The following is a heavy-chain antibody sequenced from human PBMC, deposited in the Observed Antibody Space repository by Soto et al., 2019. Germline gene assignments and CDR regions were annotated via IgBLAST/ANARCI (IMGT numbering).Heavy chain of an antibody. V-gene: IGHV1-18*01. D-gene: IGHD3-3*01. J-gene: IGHJ5*02. CDR3: ARDPRPYPLGITYYDFWSGSQSWFDP. Sequence: QVQLVQSGAEVKKPGASVKVSCKASGYTFTSYGISWVRQAPGQGLEWMGWISAYNGNTNYAQKLQGRVTMTTDTSTSTAYMELRRLRSDDTAVYYCARDPRPYPLGITYYDFWSGSQSWFDPWGQGTMVTVSS. CDR2: ISAYNGNT. CDR1: GYTFTSYG.